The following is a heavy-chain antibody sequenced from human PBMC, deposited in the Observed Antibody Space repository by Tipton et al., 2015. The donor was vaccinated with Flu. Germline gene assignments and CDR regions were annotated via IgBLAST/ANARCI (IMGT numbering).Heavy chain of an antibody. D-gene: IGHD4-17*01. V-gene: IGHV3-48*03. Sequence: GSLRLSCAASGFTFSRYEMNWVRQAPGKGLEWLSYISSFGTTISYADSVKGRFTISRDNAKNSLYLQLNSLRAEDTAVYYCARDYGDYYFDYWGQGTLVTVSS. J-gene: IGHJ4*02. CDR2: ISSFGTTI. CDR3: ARDYGDYYFDY. CDR1: GFTFSRYE.